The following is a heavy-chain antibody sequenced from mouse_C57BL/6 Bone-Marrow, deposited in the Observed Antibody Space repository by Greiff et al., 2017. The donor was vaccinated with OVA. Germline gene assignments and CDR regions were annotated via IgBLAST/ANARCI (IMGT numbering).Heavy chain of an antibody. CDR3: ARQGLPWFAY. V-gene: IGHV5-6*01. CDR1: GFTFSSYG. CDR2: ISSGGSYT. J-gene: IGHJ3*01. Sequence: EVQLVESGGDLVKPGGSLKLSCAASGFTFSSYGMSWVRQTPDTRLEWVATISSGGSYTYYPDSVKGRFTISRDNAKNTLYLQMSSLKSEDTAMYYCARQGLPWFAYWGQGTLVTVSA. D-gene: IGHD2-4*01.